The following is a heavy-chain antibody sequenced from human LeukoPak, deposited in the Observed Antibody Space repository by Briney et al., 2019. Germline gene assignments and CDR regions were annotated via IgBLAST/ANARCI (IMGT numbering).Heavy chain of an antibody. CDR3: ARDVYGGNSQHYFDY. J-gene: IGHJ4*02. Sequence: KPSETLSLTCTVSGGSISSGSYYWSWIRQPAGKGLEWIGRIYTSGSTNYNPSLKSRVTISVDTSKNQFSLKLSSVTAADTAVYCCARDVYGGNSQHYFDYWGQGTLVTVSS. D-gene: IGHD4-23*01. CDR2: IYTSGST. CDR1: GGSISSGSYY. V-gene: IGHV4-61*02.